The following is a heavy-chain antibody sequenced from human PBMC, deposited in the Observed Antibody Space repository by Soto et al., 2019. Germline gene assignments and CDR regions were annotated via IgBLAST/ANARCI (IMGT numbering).Heavy chain of an antibody. CDR3: ARADDYDYYGMDV. CDR2: IDPSDSYT. V-gene: IGHV5-10-1*01. CDR1: GYSFTRYW. Sequence: GESLTISVTSSGYSFTRYWISWVRQMPGKGLEWMGRIDPSDSYTNYSPSFQGHVTISADKSISTAYLQWSSLNASDTAMYYCARADDYDYYGMDVWGQGTTVTVSS. J-gene: IGHJ6*02.